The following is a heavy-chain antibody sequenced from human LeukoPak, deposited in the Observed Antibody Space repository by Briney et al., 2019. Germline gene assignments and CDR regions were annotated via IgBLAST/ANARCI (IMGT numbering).Heavy chain of an antibody. CDR1: GFTFSSSA. CDR2: ISDSGRTT. D-gene: IGHD3-10*01. J-gene: IGHJ4*02. V-gene: IGHV3-23*01. CDR3: ATQDYYGSGSYYNSFDY. Sequence: GGSLRLSCAASGFTFSSSAMSWVRQAPGKGLEWVSAISDSGRTTYYSDSVKGRFTISRDNSKNTLYLQMNSLRAEDTAVYYCATQDYYGSGSYYNSFDYWGQGTLVTVSS.